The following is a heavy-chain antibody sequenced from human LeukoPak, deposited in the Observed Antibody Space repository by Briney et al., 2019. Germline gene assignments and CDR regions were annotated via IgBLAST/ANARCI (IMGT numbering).Heavy chain of an antibody. CDR3: ARAGGGYDR. V-gene: IGHV4-59*01. CDR2: IYYSGST. Sequence: SETLSLTCTVSGGSISSYYWSWIPQPPGQGLEWIGYIYYSGSTNYNPSLKNRVTISVDTSKNRFSLKLSSVTAADTVVYYCARAGGGYDRWGEGTLVTLSS. CDR1: GGSISSYY. D-gene: IGHD5-12*01. J-gene: IGHJ5*02.